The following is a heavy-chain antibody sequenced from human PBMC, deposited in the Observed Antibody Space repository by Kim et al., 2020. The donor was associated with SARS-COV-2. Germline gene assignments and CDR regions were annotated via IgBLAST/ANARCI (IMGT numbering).Heavy chain of an antibody. D-gene: IGHD2-15*01. Sequence: GESLKISCKGSGFSFTSYWIGWVRQMPGKGLEWMGIIYPGDSDTRYSPSFQGQVTISADKSISTAYLQWSSLKASDTAMYYCARHSTPGYCSGGSCPCDYWGQGTVVTVSS. CDR3: ARHSTPGYCSGGSCPCDY. V-gene: IGHV5-51*01. CDR1: GFSFTSYW. J-gene: IGHJ4*02. CDR2: IYPGDSDT.